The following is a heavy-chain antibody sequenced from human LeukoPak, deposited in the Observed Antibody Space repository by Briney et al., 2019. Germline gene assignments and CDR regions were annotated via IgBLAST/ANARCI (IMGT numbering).Heavy chain of an antibody. V-gene: IGHV3-23*01. D-gene: IGHD3-9*01. J-gene: IGHJ4*02. CDR3: AKWGDYDILTGYYVSDF. CDR2: ITGSGDTT. CDR1: GFIFSNYA. Sequence: GCSLRLSCAASGFIFSNYAMSWVRLAPGKGLEWVAAITGSGDTTYYADSVKGRFTISRDNSKNTLYVEMNTLRAEDTAVYYCAKWGDYDILTGYYVSDFWGQGTLVTVSS.